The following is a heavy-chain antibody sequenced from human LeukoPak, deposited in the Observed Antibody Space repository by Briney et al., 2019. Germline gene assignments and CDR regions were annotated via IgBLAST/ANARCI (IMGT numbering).Heavy chain of an antibody. J-gene: IGHJ4*02. Sequence: GESLKISCEGSGFKFIDYWIAWVRQVPGKGLEWMGMIHPRDSDTRYSPSFQGHVTISADKSITTAYLQWSSLKASDTAMYYCARHIGLPTRYFDYWGQGTLVTVSS. CDR1: GFKFIDYW. D-gene: IGHD5-12*01. CDR3: ARHIGLPTRYFDY. V-gene: IGHV5-51*01. CDR2: IHPRDSDT.